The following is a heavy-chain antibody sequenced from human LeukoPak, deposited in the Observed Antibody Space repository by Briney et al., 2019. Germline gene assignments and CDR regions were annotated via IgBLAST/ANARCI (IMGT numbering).Heavy chain of an antibody. D-gene: IGHD3-10*01. Sequence: SVKVSCKASGGTFSSYAISWVRQAPGQGLEWMGGIIPIFGTANYAQKFQGRVTITADESTSTAYMELSSLRSEDTAVYYCARSITMVRGPSVFDYYYMDVWGKGTTVTVSS. CDR3: ARSITMVRGPSVFDYYYMDV. CDR1: GGTFSSYA. J-gene: IGHJ6*03. CDR2: IIPIFGTA. V-gene: IGHV1-69*13.